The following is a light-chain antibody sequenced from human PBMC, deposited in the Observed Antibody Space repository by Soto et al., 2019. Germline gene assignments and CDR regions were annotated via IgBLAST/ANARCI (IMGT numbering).Light chain of an antibody. CDR1: QSISSW. J-gene: IGKJ5*01. CDR2: KAS. CDR3: QKYNSYPIT. V-gene: IGKV1-5*03. Sequence: DIQMPQSPSTLSASVGECFPITCRASQSISSWLAWYQQKPGKANKLLIYKASSLESGVPSRFSGSGSGTEFTLTLNSLQPDDFATYYCQKYNSYPITFGQGTRLDIK.